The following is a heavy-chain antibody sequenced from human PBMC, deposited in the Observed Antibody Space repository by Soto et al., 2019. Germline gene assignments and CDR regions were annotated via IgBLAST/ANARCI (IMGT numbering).Heavy chain of an antibody. CDR2: IIPIFGTA. CDR3: ARDQAMGTIFGVLTPYYYYYGMDV. D-gene: IGHD3-3*01. Sequence: SVKVSCKASGGTFSSYAISWVRQAPGQGLEWMGGIIPIFGTANYAQKSQGRVTITADKTTSTAYMELSSLRSEDTAVYYCARDQAMGTIFGVLTPYYYYYGMDVWGQGTTVTVSS. CDR1: GGTFSSYA. V-gene: IGHV1-69*06. J-gene: IGHJ6*02.